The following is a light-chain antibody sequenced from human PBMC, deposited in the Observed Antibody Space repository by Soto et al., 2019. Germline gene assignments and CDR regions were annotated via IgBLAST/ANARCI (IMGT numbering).Light chain of an antibody. CDR1: NSDVGGYNY. J-gene: IGLJ3*02. CDR3: SSYTSSTTRVV. CDR2: EVS. Sequence: QSALTQPASVSGSPGRSITISCTGTNSDVGGYNYVSWYQQYPGKAPKLMIYEVSNRPSGVSNRFSGSKSGNSASLTISGLQAEDEADYYCSSYTSSTTRVVFGGGTKLTVL. V-gene: IGLV2-14*01.